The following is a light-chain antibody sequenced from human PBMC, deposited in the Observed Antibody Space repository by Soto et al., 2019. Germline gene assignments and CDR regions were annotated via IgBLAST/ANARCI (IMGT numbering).Light chain of an antibody. CDR1: SSDVGNYDY. J-gene: IGLJ1*01. V-gene: IGLV2-14*03. CDR3: YSCSRSSTLYV. CDR2: DVS. Sequence: QSALTQPASVSGSPGQSITISCTGTSSDVGNYDYVSWYQHHPGKAPKLIIYDVSNRPSGVSNRFSGSKSGNTASLTISGLQAEDEADYYCYSCSRSSTLYVFGTGTKVTVL.